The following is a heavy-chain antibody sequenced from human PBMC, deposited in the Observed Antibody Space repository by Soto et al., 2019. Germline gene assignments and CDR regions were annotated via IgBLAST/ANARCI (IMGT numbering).Heavy chain of an antibody. V-gene: IGHV1-18*01. CDR3: ARVIYDSSGYYLASIYGMDV. J-gene: IGHJ6*02. CDR1: GFTFSSHC. Sequence: GGSVKVSCKGSGFTFSSHCISWGGQGPGQGREGMGWISAYNGNTNYAQKLQGRVTMTTDTSTSTAYMELRSLRSDDTAVYYCARVIYDSSGYYLASIYGMDVWGQGTTVTVSS. CDR2: ISAYNGNT. D-gene: IGHD3-22*01.